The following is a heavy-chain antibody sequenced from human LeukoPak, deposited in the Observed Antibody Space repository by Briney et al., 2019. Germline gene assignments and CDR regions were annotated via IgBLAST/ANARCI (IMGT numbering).Heavy chain of an antibody. Sequence: GGSLRLSCAASGFTFSSYGMHWVRQAPGKGLEWVAVISYDGSNKYYADSVKGRFTIPRDNSKNTLYLQMNSLRAEDTAVYYCAKGRPRILWFGEFDYWGQGTLVTVSS. CDR3: AKGRPRILWFGEFDY. J-gene: IGHJ4*02. CDR1: GFTFSSYG. CDR2: ISYDGSNK. V-gene: IGHV3-30*18. D-gene: IGHD3-10*01.